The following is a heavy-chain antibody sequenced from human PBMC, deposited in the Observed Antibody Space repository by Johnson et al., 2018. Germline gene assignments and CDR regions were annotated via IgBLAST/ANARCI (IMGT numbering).Heavy chain of an antibody. CDR1: GFTFSSYA. CDR3: AKERGVSYYEALVGLDAFDI. Sequence: VQLVESGGGLVQPGGSLRLSCAASGFTFSSYAMSWVRQAPGKGLEWVSAISGSGGSTYYADSVKGRFTISRDNSQNTRYLQMHSLRAVDTAVYYCAKERGVSYYEALVGLDAFDIWGQGTMVTVSS. CDR2: ISGSGGST. D-gene: IGHD3-22*01. V-gene: IGHV3-23*04. J-gene: IGHJ3*02.